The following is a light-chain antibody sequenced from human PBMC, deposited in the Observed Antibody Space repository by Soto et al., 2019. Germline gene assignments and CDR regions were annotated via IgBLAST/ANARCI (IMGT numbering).Light chain of an antibody. Sequence: QAVVTQEPSLTVSPGGTVTLTCGSRTGAVTNGHYAYWIQQKPGQAPRTLIFDTRLKHSWAPARFSGSLLGGRAALTLSGAQPEDEADYYCLLSSGAVRIFGGGTKLTVL. CDR1: TGAVTNGHY. CDR2: DTR. CDR3: LLSSGAVRI. V-gene: IGLV7-46*01. J-gene: IGLJ2*01.